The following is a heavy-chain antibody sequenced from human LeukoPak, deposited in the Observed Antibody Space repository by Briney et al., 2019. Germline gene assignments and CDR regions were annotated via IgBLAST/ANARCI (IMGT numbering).Heavy chain of an antibody. CDR1: GYTFTSYD. CDR3: AVGPYYYDSSGVPGTGY. V-gene: IGHV1-8*01. CDR2: MNPNSGNT. Sequence: ASVKVSCKASGYTFTSYDINWVRQATGQGLEWMGWMNPNSGNTGYAQKFQGRVTMTRNTSISTAYMELSSLRSEDTAVYYCAVGPYYYDSSGVPGTGYWGQGTLVTVSS. J-gene: IGHJ4*02. D-gene: IGHD3-22*01.